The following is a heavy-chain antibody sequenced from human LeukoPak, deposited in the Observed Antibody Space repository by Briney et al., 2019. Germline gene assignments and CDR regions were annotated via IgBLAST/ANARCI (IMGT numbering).Heavy chain of an antibody. D-gene: IGHD2-2*02. J-gene: IGHJ4*02. Sequence: ASVKVSCKASGYTFSGYYIHRVRQAPGQGLEWMGWINPGSGETSYAQKFQGRVTMTRDTSISTVYMELSSDDTAVYYCARDAGGVGYCSSINCYTLAYWGQGTLVTVSS. CDR3: ARDAGGVGYCSSINCYTLAY. CDR1: GYTFSGYY. V-gene: IGHV1-2*02. CDR2: INPGSGET.